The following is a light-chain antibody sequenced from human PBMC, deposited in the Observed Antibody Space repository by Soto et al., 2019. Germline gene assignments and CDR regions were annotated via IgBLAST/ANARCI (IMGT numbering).Light chain of an antibody. Sequence: QSALTQPASVSGSRGQSITISCTGTSSDVGGYNYVSWYQQHSGKAPKLMIYEVSNRPSGVSNRFSGSKSGNTASLTISGLQAEDEADYYCSSYTSSSPHVVFGGGTKVTVL. CDR1: SSDVGGYNY. CDR2: EVS. J-gene: IGLJ2*01. V-gene: IGLV2-14*01. CDR3: SSYTSSSPHVV.